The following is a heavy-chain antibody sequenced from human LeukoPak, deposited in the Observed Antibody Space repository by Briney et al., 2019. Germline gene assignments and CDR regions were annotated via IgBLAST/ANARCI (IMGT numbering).Heavy chain of an antibody. D-gene: IGHD5-18*01. CDR3: VSTGSEEYSYGPFDY. CDR2: ISGSGGST. J-gene: IGHJ4*02. CDR1: GFTFRSYG. Sequence: GGSLRLSCAASGFTFRSYGMSWVRQAPGKGLEWVSAISGSGGSTYYADSVKGRFTISRDNSKNTLYLQMNSLRAEDTAVYYCVSTGSEEYSYGPFDYWGQGTLVTVSS. V-gene: IGHV3-23*01.